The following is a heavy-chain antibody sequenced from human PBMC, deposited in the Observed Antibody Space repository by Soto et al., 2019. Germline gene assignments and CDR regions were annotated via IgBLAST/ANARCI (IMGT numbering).Heavy chain of an antibody. Sequence: GGALRLTCAASGFTFSSYGTHVVSHAPGTGLGWVAVISYDGSNKYYADSVKGRFTISRDNSKNTLYLQMNSLRAEDTAVYDCAKDGFDCSSTSCYNYYYYGMDVWGQGTTVTVSS. CDR3: AKDGFDCSSTSCYNYYYYGMDV. CDR1: GFTFSSYG. D-gene: IGHD2-2*02. CDR2: ISYDGSNK. V-gene: IGHV3-30*18. J-gene: IGHJ6*02.